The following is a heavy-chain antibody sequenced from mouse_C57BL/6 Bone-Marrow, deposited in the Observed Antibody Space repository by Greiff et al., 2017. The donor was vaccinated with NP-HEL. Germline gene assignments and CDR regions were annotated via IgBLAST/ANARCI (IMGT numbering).Heavy chain of an antibody. CDR2: IDPNSGGT. Sequence: VQLQQPGAELVKPGASVKLSCKASGYTFTSYWMHWVKQRPGRGLEWIGRIDPNSGGTKYNEKFKSKATLTVDKPSSTAHMQLSSLTSEDSAVYYCARSPYYSNYGDRYYFDYWGQGTTLTVSS. J-gene: IGHJ2*01. CDR1: GYTFTSYW. CDR3: ARSPYYSNYGDRYYFDY. V-gene: IGHV1-72*01. D-gene: IGHD2-5*01.